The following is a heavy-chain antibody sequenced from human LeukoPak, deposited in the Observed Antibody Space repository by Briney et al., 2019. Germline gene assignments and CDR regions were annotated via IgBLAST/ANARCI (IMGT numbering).Heavy chain of an antibody. Sequence: GGSLRLSCAASGFTFRTNGMHWARQAPGKGLEWVAGISYDGNEKFYADSVKGRFTISRDNSKNTLDLQMNSLRAEDTAVYYCAKDLATKYTLDYWGQGTQVTVSS. CDR3: AKDLATKYTLDY. CDR2: ISYDGNEK. D-gene: IGHD6-6*01. V-gene: IGHV3-30*18. J-gene: IGHJ4*02. CDR1: GFTFRTNG.